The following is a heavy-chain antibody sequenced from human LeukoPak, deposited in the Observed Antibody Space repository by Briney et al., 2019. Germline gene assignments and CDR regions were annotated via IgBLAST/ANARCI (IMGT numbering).Heavy chain of an antibody. V-gene: IGHV4-4*02. CDR3: ARGASRSGNNYMDV. CDR1: GGSISSNNW. Sequence: PSETLSLTCAVSGGSISSNNWWSWVRQPPGKGLEWIGEIFHSGSTNYNPSLKSRVTISVDKSKNQFSLKLSSVTAADTAVYYCARGASRSGNNYMDVWGKGTTVTVSS. D-gene: IGHD1-26*01. CDR2: IFHSGST. J-gene: IGHJ6*03.